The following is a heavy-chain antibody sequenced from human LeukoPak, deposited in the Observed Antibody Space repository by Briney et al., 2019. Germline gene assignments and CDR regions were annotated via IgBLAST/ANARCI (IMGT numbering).Heavy chain of an antibody. J-gene: IGHJ4*02. V-gene: IGHV1-2*02. CDR2: INPNSGGT. CDR3: ARETGNGLVY. Sequence: GASVKVSCKASGYTFTSYGISWVRQAPGQGLEWMGWINPNSGGTNYAQKFQGRVTMTRDTSISTAYMELSRLRSDDTAVYYCARETGNGLVYWGQGTLVTVSS. D-gene: IGHD1-1*01. CDR1: GYTFTSYG.